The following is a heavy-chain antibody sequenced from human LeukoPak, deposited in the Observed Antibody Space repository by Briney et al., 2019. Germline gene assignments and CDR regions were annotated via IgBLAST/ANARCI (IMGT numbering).Heavy chain of an antibody. CDR1: GGSISSYY. CDR2: IYYSGST. J-gene: IGHJ6*03. Sequence: SETLSLTCTVSGGSISSYYCSWIRQPPGKELEWIGYIYYSGSTYYNPSLKSRVTISVDTSKNQFSLKLSSVTAADTAVYYCARVRYCSSTSCLMALYSNGSAYMDVWGKGTTVTVSS. CDR3: ARVRYCSSTSCLMALYSNGSAYMDV. D-gene: IGHD2-2*01. V-gene: IGHV4-59*12.